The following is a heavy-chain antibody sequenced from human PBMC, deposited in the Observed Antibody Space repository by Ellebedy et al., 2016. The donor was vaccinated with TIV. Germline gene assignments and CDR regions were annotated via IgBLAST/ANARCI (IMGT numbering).Heavy chain of an antibody. J-gene: IGHJ6*02. V-gene: IGHV1-2*02. D-gene: IGHD3-10*01. CDR2: INPNTGGT. Sequence: AASVKVSCKASGYSFTAYYVHWVRQAPGHGLEWMGWINPNTGGTYYAQKFQGRVTLTRDRSISTAFMELRRLRSDDTAVYYCARDRKYYGSGSYYYSYYGIDVWGQGTTVTVSS. CDR1: GYSFTAYY. CDR3: ARDRKYYGSGSYYYSYYGIDV.